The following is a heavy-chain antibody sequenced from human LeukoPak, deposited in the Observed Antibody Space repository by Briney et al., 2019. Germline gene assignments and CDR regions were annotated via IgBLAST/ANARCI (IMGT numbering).Heavy chain of an antibody. Sequence: SETLSLTCTVSGYSITSGYYWAWIRQSPGKGLEWIGSIYHSGNTYYNPSLKSRVIILVDTSKNQFSLQLGSVTPTDTAVYYCARARYCSGVSCYSAVPGKYWGQGALVTVSS. D-gene: IGHD2-15*01. CDR1: GYSITSGYY. J-gene: IGHJ4*02. CDR3: ARARYCSGVSCYSAVPGKY. CDR2: IYHSGNT. V-gene: IGHV4-38-2*02.